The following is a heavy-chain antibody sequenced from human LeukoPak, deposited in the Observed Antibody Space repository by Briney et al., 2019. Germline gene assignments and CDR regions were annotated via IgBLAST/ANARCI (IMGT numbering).Heavy chain of an antibody. Sequence: GGSLRLSCAASGFTFSSYEMNWVRQAPGKGLEWVGRIKSKTDGGTTDYAAPVKGRFTISRDDSKNTLYLQMNSLKTEDTAVYYCTADVVGPTLDYWGQGTLVTVSS. CDR3: TADVVGPTLDY. CDR1: GFTFSSYE. J-gene: IGHJ4*02. V-gene: IGHV3-15*01. D-gene: IGHD2-21*01. CDR2: IKSKTDGGTT.